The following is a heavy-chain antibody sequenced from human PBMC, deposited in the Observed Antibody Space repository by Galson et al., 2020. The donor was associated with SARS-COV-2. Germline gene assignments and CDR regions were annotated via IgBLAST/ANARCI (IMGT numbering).Heavy chain of an antibody. V-gene: IGHV4-30-2*01. CDR2: FYHSGST. D-gene: IGHD3-10*01. CDR1: GGSIFSGGYS. J-gene: IGHJ4*02. CDR3: ARSTYGSGSVAY. Sequence: SETLSLTCAVSGGSIFSGGYSWSWIRQPPGKGLEWIGYFYHSGSTYYNPSLKSRVTISVDRSKNQFSLKLSSVTAADTAVYYCARSTYGSGSVAYWGQGTLVTVSS.